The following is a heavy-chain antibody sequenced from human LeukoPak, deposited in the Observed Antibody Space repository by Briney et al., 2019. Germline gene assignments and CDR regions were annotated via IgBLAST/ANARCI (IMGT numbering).Heavy chain of an antibody. CDR1: GFIFSSYA. CDR2: IWYDGSNK. CDR3: ARDRSFDLDY. Sequence: GRSLRLSCAASGFIFSSYAMHWVRQAPGKGLEWVAVIWYDGSNKHYADSVKGRFTISRDNSKNTLYLQMNSLRAEDTAVYYCARDRSFDLDYWGQGTLVTVSS. V-gene: IGHV3-33*01. D-gene: IGHD3-9*01. J-gene: IGHJ4*02.